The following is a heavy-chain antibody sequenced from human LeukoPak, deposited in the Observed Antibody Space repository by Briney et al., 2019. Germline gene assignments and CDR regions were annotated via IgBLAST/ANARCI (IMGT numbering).Heavy chain of an antibody. V-gene: IGHV3-23*01. CDR2: ISSRGGST. CDR3: VRERFHGSGAPKFDY. J-gene: IGHJ4*02. D-gene: IGHD3-10*01. CDR1: GFTFRSYA. Sequence: GGSLRLSCAASGFTFRSYAMSWVRQAPGKGLEWVSAISSRGGSTYYADSVKGRFTISRDNSKNTLYLQMNSLRAEDTAVYYCVRERFHGSGAPKFDYWGQGTLVTVPS.